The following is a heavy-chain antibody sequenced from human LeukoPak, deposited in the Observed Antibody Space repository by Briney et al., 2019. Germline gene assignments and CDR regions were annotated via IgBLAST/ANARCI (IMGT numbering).Heavy chain of an antibody. D-gene: IGHD2-15*01. CDR3: ARHPFATPFDY. J-gene: IGHJ4*02. CDR1: GGSISDNY. V-gene: IGHV4-59*08. CDR2: AYYSGHT. Sequence: SEALSLTCTVSGGSISDNYWSWIRQPPGKGLEWIGYAYYSGHTNYNSSLKSRVTMSLDTSKSQFSLRLSSVTAADTAVYFCARHPFATPFDYWGPGTLVTVSS.